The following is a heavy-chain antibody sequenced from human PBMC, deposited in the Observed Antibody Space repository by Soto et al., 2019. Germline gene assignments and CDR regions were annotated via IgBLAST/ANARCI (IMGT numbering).Heavy chain of an antibody. CDR1: GGSISSGGYY. Sequence: SETLSLTCTVSGGSISSGGYYWSWIRQHPGKGLEWIGYIYYSGSTYYNPSLKSRVTISVDTSKNQFSLKLSSVTAADTAVYYCARRERRVYFDYWGQGTLVTVSS. V-gene: IGHV4-31*03. CDR2: IYYSGST. CDR3: ARRERRVYFDY. J-gene: IGHJ4*02.